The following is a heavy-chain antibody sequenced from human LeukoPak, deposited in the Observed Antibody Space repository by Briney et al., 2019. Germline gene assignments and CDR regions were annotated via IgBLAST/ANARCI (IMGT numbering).Heavy chain of an antibody. V-gene: IGHV4-34*01. D-gene: IGHD3-9*01. CDR1: GGSFSGYY. J-gene: IGHJ4*02. CDR2: INHSGST. CDR3: ARGSTYDILTGYRVHYFDY. Sequence: PSETLSLTCAVYGGSFSGYYWSWIRQPPGKGLEWIGEINHSGSTNYNPSLKSRVTISVDTSKNQFSLKLSSVTAAGTAVYYCARGSTYDILTGYRVHYFDYWGQGTLVTVSS.